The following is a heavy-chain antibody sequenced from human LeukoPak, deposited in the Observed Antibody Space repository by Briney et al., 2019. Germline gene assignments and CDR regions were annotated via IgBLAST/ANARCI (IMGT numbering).Heavy chain of an antibody. D-gene: IGHD3-22*01. V-gene: IGHV3-48*04. Sequence: GGSLRLSCAASGFTFSSYAMSWVRQAPGKGLEWVSYISSSSTIYYADSVKGRFTISRDNAKNSLYLQMNSLRAEDTAVYYCARDAYDSSGYPDYWGQGTLVTVSS. J-gene: IGHJ4*02. CDR3: ARDAYDSSGYPDY. CDR1: GFTFSSYA. CDR2: ISSSSTI.